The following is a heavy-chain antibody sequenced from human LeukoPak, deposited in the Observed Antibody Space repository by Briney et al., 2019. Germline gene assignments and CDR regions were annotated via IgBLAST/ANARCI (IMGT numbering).Heavy chain of an antibody. CDR3: ARVGEKAFHLWPEIDY. Sequence: GGSLRLSCAASGFTFSSYEMHWVRQPPGKGLEWVSYISSSDSTIYYADSVKGRFTISRDNAKNSLYLQMNSLRAEDTAVYYCARVGEKAFHLWPEIDYWGQGTLVTVSS. CDR1: GFTFSSYE. CDR2: ISSSDSTI. D-gene: IGHD5-24*01. J-gene: IGHJ4*02. V-gene: IGHV3-48*03.